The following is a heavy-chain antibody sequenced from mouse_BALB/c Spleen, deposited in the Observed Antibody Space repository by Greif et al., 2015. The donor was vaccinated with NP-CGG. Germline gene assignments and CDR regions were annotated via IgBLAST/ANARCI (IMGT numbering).Heavy chain of an antibody. CDR3: ARKEGYYGGDCDY. CDR2: IYPGDGST. CDR1: GYTFTRYD. V-gene: IGHV1S56*01. J-gene: IGHJ2*01. Sequence: QVQLQQSGPELVTPGALVKISCKTSGYTFTRYDINWVKQRPGQGLEWIGWIYPGDGSTKYNEKFKGKATLTADKSSSTACMQRSSLISENSAVYFWARKEGYYGGDCDYWGQGTTLTVSS. D-gene: IGHD1-1*01.